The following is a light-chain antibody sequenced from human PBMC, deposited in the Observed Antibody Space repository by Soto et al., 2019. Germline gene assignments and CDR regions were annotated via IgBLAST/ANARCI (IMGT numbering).Light chain of an antibody. Sequence: EVVMTQSPATLSVSPGEGAILSCRASQSVRSNLTWYRQQPGQAPRLLIYDASTRATGVPARFSGSGSGTEFTHTINSLQSEDFAVYFCQHYNEWPLTFGGGTRVEIK. CDR1: QSVRSN. J-gene: IGKJ4*01. V-gene: IGKV3-15*01. CDR2: DAS. CDR3: QHYNEWPLT.